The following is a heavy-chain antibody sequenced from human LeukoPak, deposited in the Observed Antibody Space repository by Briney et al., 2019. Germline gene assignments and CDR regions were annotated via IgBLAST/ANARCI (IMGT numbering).Heavy chain of an antibody. CDR1: GFTFRSYG. CDR2: ISESGST. D-gene: IGHD3-22*01. Sequence: GGSLRLSCAASGFTFRSYGMSWVRQAPGKGLQWASAISESGSTYYADSVKGRFTISRDNSKNTLYLQMNSLRAEDTAVYYCAKDPYYYDSSGYFTNDYWGQGILVTVSS. V-gene: IGHV3-23*01. J-gene: IGHJ4*02. CDR3: AKDPYYYDSSGYFTNDY.